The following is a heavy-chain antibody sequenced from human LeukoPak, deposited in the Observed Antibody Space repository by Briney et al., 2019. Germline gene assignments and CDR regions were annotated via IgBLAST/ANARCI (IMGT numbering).Heavy chain of an antibody. D-gene: IGHD3-10*01. V-gene: IGHV3-30*03. Sequence: PGGSLRLSCAASGFTFSSYGMHWVRQAPGKGLEWVAVISYDGSNEYYADSVKGRFTISRDNSKNTLYLQMNSLRAEDTAVYYCARDSIPHGSGSWIDYWGQGTLVTVSS. CDR1: GFTFSSYG. J-gene: IGHJ4*02. CDR2: ISYDGSNE. CDR3: ARDSIPHGSGSWIDY.